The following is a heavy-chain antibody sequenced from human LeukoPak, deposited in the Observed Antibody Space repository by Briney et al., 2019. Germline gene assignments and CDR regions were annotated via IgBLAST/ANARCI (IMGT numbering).Heavy chain of an antibody. CDR2: VYYSGGT. CDR3: ATYGGNGYQLRFDY. D-gene: IGHD5-24*01. Sequence: SETLSLTCTVSGGSISTYYWSWIRQPPGKGLEYIGYVYYSGGTKYSPSLKSRVTISLDTSKNQFSLKLSSVTAADTAIYYCATYGGNGYQLRFDYWGQGTLVTVSS. V-gene: IGHV4-59*01. CDR1: GGSISTYY. J-gene: IGHJ4*02.